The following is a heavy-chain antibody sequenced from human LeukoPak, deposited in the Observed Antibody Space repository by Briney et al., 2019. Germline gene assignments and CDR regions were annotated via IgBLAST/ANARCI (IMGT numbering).Heavy chain of an antibody. J-gene: IGHJ6*03. Sequence: GSSVKVSCKASGGTFSSYAISWVRQAPGQGLEWMGGIIPIFGTANYAQKFQGRVTITTDESTSTAYMELSSLRSEDTAVYYCASGRHFNYYYYMDVWGKGTTVTVSS. CDR2: IIPIFGTA. CDR3: ASGRHFNYYYYMDV. CDR1: GGTFSSYA. V-gene: IGHV1-69*05.